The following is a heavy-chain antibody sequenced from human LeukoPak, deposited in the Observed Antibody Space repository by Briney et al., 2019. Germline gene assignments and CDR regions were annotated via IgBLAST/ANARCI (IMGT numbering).Heavy chain of an antibody. CDR1: RFTFSDYY. CDR3: AHGYGTGY. CDR2: ISSSSSYT. J-gene: IGHJ4*02. Sequence: GGSLRLSCAASRFTFSDYYMTWISQAPGKGLEWVSYISSSSSYTNYADSVKGRFTISRDNAKNSLYLQMNSLRAEDTAVYYCAHGYGTGYWGQGTLVTVSS. V-gene: IGHV3-11*03. D-gene: IGHD5-12*01.